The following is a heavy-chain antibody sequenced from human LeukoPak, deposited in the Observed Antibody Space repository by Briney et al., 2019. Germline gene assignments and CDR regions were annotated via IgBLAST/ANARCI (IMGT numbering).Heavy chain of an antibody. CDR2: IRSKANSYAT. J-gene: IGHJ3*02. V-gene: IGHV3-73*01. CDR1: GFTFSGSA. CDR3: TSRDAFDI. Sequence: GGSLRLSCAPSGFTFSGSAMHWVRQASGKRLEWVGRIRSKANSYATAYPASVKGMFTISRDDSKNTAYRQMNSLKTEDTAVYYCTSRDAFDIWGQGTMVTVSS.